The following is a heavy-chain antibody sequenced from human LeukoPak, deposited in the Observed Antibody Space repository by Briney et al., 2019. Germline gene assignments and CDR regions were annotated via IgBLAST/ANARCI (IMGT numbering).Heavy chain of an antibody. V-gene: IGHV3-48*01. J-gene: IGHJ4*02. CDR2: ISSSSSTI. Sequence: GGSLRLSCAASGFTFSSYWMHWVRQAPGKGLEWVSYISSSSSTIYYADSVKGRFTISRDNAKNSLYLQMNSLRAEDTAVYYCAREDCSSTSCYAASFDYWGQGTLVTVSS. D-gene: IGHD2-2*01. CDR3: AREDCSSTSCYAASFDY. CDR1: GFTFSSYW.